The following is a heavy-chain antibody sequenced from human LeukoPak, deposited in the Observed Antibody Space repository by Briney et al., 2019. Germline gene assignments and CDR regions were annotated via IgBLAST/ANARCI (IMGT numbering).Heavy chain of an antibody. V-gene: IGHV3-73*01. CDR2: IRTKPNNYAT. D-gene: IGHD2-8*01. J-gene: IGHJ6*02. Sequence: PGGSLRLSCAASGFTFSGSAMHWVRQASGRGLEWVDRIRTKPNNYATAYAVSVRGRFTISRDDSKNTAYLQMNSLKTEDTAVYYCTTTNSGYGMDVWGQGTTVTVSS. CDR3: TTTNSGYGMDV. CDR1: GFTFSGSA.